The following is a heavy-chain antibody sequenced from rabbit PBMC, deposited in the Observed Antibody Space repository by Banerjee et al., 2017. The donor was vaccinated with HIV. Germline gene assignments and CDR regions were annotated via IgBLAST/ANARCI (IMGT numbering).Heavy chain of an antibody. V-gene: IGHV1S40*01. Sequence: QSLEESGGDLVKPGASLKLSCKASGFTLSSYWMCWVRQAPGKGLEWIGYISYGGNTYYASWAKGRFTISKTSSTTVTLQMTSLTVADTATYFCARDLNYALWGPGTLVTVS. CDR3: ARDLNYAL. D-gene: IGHD4-2*01. CDR2: ISYGGNT. J-gene: IGHJ4*01. CDR1: GFTLSSYW.